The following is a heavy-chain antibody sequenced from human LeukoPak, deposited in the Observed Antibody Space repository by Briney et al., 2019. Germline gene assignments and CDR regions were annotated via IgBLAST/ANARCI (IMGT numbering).Heavy chain of an antibody. J-gene: IGHJ4*02. Sequence: ASVKVSCKASGYTFIGYYLHWVRQAPGQGLEWMGWINPNSGGTNYAQKFQDRVTMTRDTSINTAYMELSRLTSDDTAVYYCARVVGVSTTASYWGQGTLVIVSS. CDR3: ARVVGVSTTASY. CDR2: INPNSGGT. D-gene: IGHD5/OR15-5a*01. CDR1: GYTFIGYY. V-gene: IGHV1-2*02.